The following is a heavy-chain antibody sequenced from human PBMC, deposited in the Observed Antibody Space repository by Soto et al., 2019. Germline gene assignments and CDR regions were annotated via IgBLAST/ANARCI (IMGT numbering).Heavy chain of an antibody. CDR3: ACTMIGGGGYDYGMDV. D-gene: IGHD3-22*01. V-gene: IGHV1-69*01. CDR1: GGTFSSSA. J-gene: IGHJ6*02. Sequence: QVQLVQSGAEVKKPGSSVKVSCKASGGTFSSSAIRWVRQAPGHGLEWMGGSIPIFGTANYAQKFQGRVTSTAHEPTSTADMKLRSLRSEDTAVYYCACTMIGGGGYDYGMDVWDQGTTVTVSS. CDR2: SIPIFGTA.